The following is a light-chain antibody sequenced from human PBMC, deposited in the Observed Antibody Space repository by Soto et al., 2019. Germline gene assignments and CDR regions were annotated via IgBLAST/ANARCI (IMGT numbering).Light chain of an antibody. J-gene: IGKJ1*01. CDR2: WAF. CDR1: QSVFYSSNNKNY. Sequence: DIVMTQSPDSLAVSLGERATINCKSSQSVFYSSNNKNYLAWYQQKPGQPPKLLIYWAFTRESGVPDRFSGSESGTDFTLTISSLQAEDVAVYYCQQYYSTPPAFGQGTKVEIK. V-gene: IGKV4-1*01. CDR3: QQYYSTPPA.